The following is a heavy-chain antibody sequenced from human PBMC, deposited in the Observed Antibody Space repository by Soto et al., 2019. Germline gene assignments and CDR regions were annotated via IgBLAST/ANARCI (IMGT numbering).Heavy chain of an antibody. D-gene: IGHD3-10*01. CDR3: ARAWGAGIFFYLNS. Sequence: QVQLVQSGAEVKKPGASVKVSCKASGYTFNAFYVHWVRQAPGHGLEWMGWMNPNNGDTYYAKKFEGWVSMARDTSISTAYMELRELKSDDSAVYFCARAWGAGIFFYLNSWGQGTLVTVSS. CDR1: GYTFNAFY. V-gene: IGHV1-2*04. CDR2: MNPNNGDT. J-gene: IGHJ4*02.